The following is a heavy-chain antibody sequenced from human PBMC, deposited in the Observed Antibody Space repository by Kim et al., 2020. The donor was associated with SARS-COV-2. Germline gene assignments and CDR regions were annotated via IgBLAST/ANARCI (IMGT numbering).Heavy chain of an antibody. D-gene: IGHD6-19*01. CDR1: GFTFSNYW. V-gene: IGHV3-7*01. CDR3: AKRPRGWYTFDY. CDR2: IKQDGSEK. Sequence: GGSLRLSCAASGFTFSNYWMSWVRQAPGKGLEWVANIKQDGSEKYYVDSVKGRFTISRDNAKNSLYLQMNSLRAEDTAVYYCAKRPRGWYTFDYWGQGTLVTVSS. J-gene: IGHJ4*02.